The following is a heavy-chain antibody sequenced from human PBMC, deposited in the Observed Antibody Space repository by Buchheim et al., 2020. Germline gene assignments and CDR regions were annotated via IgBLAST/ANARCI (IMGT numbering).Heavy chain of an antibody. V-gene: IGHV4-34*01. D-gene: IGHD3-16*01. CDR1: GGSFSGYY. J-gene: IGHJ3*02. CDR2: INHSGST. Sequence: QVQLQQWGAGLLKPSETLSLTCAVYGGSFSGYYWSWIRQPPGKGLEWIGEINHSGSTNYNPSLKSRVTISVDTSKTQFSLKLSSVTAADTAVYYCARGGGFFRYRRAFDIWGQGT. CDR3: ARGGGFFRYRRAFDI.